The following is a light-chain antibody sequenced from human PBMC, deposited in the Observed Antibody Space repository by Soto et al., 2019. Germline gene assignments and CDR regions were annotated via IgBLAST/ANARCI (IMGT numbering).Light chain of an antibody. CDR3: QHYNSYSEA. Sequence: DIQMTQSASTLSAFFGDRVTITWRASQSISTWLAWYQQKQGKAPKLLIYKASTLKSGVPSRFSGSGSGTEFNLTISSLQTDDFATYYCQHYNSYSEAFGQGTKVDIK. V-gene: IGKV1-5*03. J-gene: IGKJ1*01. CDR2: KAS. CDR1: QSISTW.